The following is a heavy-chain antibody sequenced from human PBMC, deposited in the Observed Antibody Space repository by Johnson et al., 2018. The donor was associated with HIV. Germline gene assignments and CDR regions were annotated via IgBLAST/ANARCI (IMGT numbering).Heavy chain of an antibody. D-gene: IGHD1-26*01. CDR3: AKDRYIKGASTAFDI. V-gene: IGHV3-23*04. Sequence: VQLVESGGGLVQPGGSLRLSCAASGFTFSSYAMSWVRQAPGKGLEWVSGINWNGGITGYADSVKGRFTISRDNSKNTLYLQMNILRSEDTAVYYCAKDRYIKGASTAFDIWGQGTMVTVSS. J-gene: IGHJ3*02. CDR1: GFTFSSYA. CDR2: INWNGGIT.